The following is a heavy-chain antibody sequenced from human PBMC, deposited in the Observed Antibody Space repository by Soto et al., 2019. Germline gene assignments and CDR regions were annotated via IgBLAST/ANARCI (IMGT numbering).Heavy chain of an antibody. Sequence: QVLLVESGGGVVQPGTSLRLSCAASGFTFNNYGMHWVRQAPGTGLEWVAAISSHGSDKYYADSVKGRLTISRDNSKNTLYLQMHSLRAEDTAVYYCAKDQGIAASHGIDWGQGTMVTVSS. V-gene: IGHV3-30*18. CDR3: AKDQGIAASHGID. CDR1: GFTFNNYG. CDR2: ISSHGSDK. D-gene: IGHD6-13*01. J-gene: IGHJ3*01.